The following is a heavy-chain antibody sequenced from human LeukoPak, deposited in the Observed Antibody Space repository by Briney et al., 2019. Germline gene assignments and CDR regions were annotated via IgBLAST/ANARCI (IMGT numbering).Heavy chain of an antibody. CDR2: INHSGST. Sequence: SETLSLTCAVYGGSFSGYYWSWIRQPPGKGLEWIGEINHSGSTNYNPSLKSRVTTSVDTSKNQFSLKLSSVTAADTAVYYCATYSNYDFDYWGQGTLVTVSS. D-gene: IGHD4-11*01. CDR3: ATYSNYDFDY. V-gene: IGHV4-34*01. J-gene: IGHJ4*02. CDR1: GGSFSGYY.